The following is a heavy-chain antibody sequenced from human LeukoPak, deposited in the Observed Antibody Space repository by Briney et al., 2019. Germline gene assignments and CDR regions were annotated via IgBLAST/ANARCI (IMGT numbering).Heavy chain of an antibody. V-gene: IGHV1-69*13. CDR2: IIPIFGTA. Sequence: ASVKVSCKASGGTFSSHAISWVRQAPGQGLEWMGGIIPIFGTANYAQKFQGRVTITADESTSTAYMELSSLRSEDTAVYYCARIPRWNYGNLYYYYGMDVWGQGTTVTVSS. J-gene: IGHJ6*02. CDR3: ARIPRWNYGNLYYYYGMDV. CDR1: GGTFSSHA. D-gene: IGHD1-7*01.